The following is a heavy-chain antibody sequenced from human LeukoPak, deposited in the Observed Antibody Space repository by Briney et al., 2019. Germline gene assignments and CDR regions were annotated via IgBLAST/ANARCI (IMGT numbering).Heavy chain of an antibody. CDR3: ARDYTLTGSITMVRGVMDY. D-gene: IGHD3-10*01. V-gene: IGHV1-18*01. J-gene: IGHJ4*02. Sequence: ASVKVSCKASGYTFTSYGISWVRQAPGQGLEWMGWISAYNGNTNYAQKLQGRVTMTTDTSTSTAYMEPRSLRSDDTAVYYCARDYTLTGSITMVRGVMDYWGQGTLVTVSS. CDR1: GYTFTSYG. CDR2: ISAYNGNT.